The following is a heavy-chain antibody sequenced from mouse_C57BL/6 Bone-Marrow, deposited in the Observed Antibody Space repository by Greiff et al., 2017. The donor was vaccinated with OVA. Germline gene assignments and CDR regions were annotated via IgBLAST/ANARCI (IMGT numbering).Heavy chain of an antibody. CDR1: GYSITSGYY. V-gene: IGHV3-6*01. D-gene: IGHD1-1*01. CDR2: ISYDGSN. CDR3: ARGSTTVVAYYAMDY. J-gene: IGHJ4*01. Sequence: ESGPGLVKPSQSLSLTCSVTGYSITSGYYWNWIRQFPGNKLEWMGYISYDGSNNYNPSLKNRISITRDTSKNQFFLKLNSVTTEDTATYYCARGSTTVVAYYAMDYWGQGTSVTVSS.